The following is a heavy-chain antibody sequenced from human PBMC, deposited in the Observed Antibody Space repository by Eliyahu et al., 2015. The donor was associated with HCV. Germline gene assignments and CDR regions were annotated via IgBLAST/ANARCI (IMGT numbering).Heavy chain of an antibody. J-gene: IGHJ3*02. CDR3: ARVQLLADDVFNI. Sequence: EQRLVESGGGLVQPGGSLRLSCAASGFALSNFWMHWVRQVPGKGLLWVARIGKDGSDTNYADSVKGRLTISRDNAKNTMYLEMNSLRAEDTAIYYCARVQLLADDVFNIWGQGTVVTVSS. CDR2: IGKDGSDT. CDR1: GFALSNFW. V-gene: IGHV3-74*01.